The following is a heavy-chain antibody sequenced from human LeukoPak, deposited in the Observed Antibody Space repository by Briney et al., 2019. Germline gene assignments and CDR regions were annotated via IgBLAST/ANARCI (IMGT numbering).Heavy chain of an antibody. Sequence: GASVKVSCKASGYTFTSYGISWVRQATGQGLEWMGWISAYNGNTNYAQKLQGRVTMTRDMSTSTVYMELSSLRSEDTAVYYCARGVSYGNARGFDYWGQGTLVTVSS. J-gene: IGHJ4*02. D-gene: IGHD5-18*01. CDR2: ISAYNGNT. CDR3: ARGVSYGNARGFDY. CDR1: GYTFTSYG. V-gene: IGHV1-18*01.